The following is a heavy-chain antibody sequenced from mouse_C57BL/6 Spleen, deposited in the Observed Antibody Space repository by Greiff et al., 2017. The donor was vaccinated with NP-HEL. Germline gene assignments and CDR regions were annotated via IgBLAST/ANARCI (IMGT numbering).Heavy chain of an antibody. J-gene: IGHJ2*01. CDR2: IYPRSGNT. Sequence: VKLMESGAELARPGASVKLSCKASGYTFTSYGISWVKQRTGQGLEWIGEIYPRSGNTYYNEKFKGKATLTADKSSSTAYMELRSLTSEDSAVYFCARGDSSGYPCFDYWGQGTTLTVSS. D-gene: IGHD3-2*02. CDR1: GYTFTSYG. CDR3: ARGDSSGYPCFDY. V-gene: IGHV1-81*01.